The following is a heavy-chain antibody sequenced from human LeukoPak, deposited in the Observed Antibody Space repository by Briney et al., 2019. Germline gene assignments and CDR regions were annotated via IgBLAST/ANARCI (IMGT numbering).Heavy chain of an antibody. Sequence: PGGSLRLSCAASGLSFSNYAMTWVRQAPGKGLEWVSGISGSGGSTWYADSVKVRFTISRANSKNMIYLQMSSLRAEDTALYYCAKAPRHDLAGFYSDYWGQGTLVTVSS. V-gene: IGHV3-23*01. J-gene: IGHJ4*02. CDR2: ISGSGGST. CDR3: AKAPRHDLAGFYSDY. D-gene: IGHD3-3*01. CDR1: GLSFSNYA.